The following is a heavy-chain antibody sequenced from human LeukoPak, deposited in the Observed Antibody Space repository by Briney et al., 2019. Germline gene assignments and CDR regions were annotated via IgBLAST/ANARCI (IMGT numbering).Heavy chain of an antibody. Sequence: SETPSLTCTVSGGSISSYYWSWIRQPQGKGLEWIGYIYYSGSTNYNPSLKSRVTISVDTSKNQFSLKLSSVTAADTAVYYCARARSRVIAAAQWGQGTLVTVSS. D-gene: IGHD6-13*01. CDR2: IYYSGST. CDR3: ARARSRVIAAAQ. CDR1: GGSISSYY. V-gene: IGHV4-59*08. J-gene: IGHJ4*02.